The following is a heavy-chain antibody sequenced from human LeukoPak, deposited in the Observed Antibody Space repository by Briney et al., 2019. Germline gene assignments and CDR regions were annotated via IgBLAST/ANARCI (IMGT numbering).Heavy chain of an antibody. J-gene: IGHJ6*03. CDR2: IYHSGST. CDR3: ARVGESYYYYYYMDV. Sequence: SETLSLTCAVSGYSISSGYYWGWIRQPPGKGLEWIGSIYHSGSTYYNPSLKSRVTISVDTSKNQFSLKLSSVTAADTAVYYCARVGESYYYYYYMDVWGKGTTVTVSS. D-gene: IGHD3-10*01. V-gene: IGHV4-38-2*01. CDR1: GYSISSGYY.